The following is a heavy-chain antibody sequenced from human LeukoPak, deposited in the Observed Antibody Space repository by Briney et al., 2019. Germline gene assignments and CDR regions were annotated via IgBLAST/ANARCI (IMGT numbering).Heavy chain of an antibody. D-gene: IGHD6-19*01. V-gene: IGHV4-34*01. CDR2: INHSGST. Sequence: PSETLSLTCAVYGGSFSGYYWSWIRQPPGKGLEWIGEINHSGSTNYNPSLKSRVTISVDTSKNQFSLKLSSVTAADTAVYYCARGPEWLVSGYWGQGTLVTVSS. CDR3: ARGPEWLVSGY. J-gene: IGHJ4*02. CDR1: GGSFSGYY.